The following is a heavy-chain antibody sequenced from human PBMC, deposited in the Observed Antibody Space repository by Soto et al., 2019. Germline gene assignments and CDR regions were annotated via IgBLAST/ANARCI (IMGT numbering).Heavy chain of an antibody. D-gene: IGHD3-10*01. CDR2: INPSGGT. CDR3: ARERFGDYAGMDV. Sequence: QVQLVQSGAEVEKPGASVKVSCKASGYSFSSYYIHWLRQAPGQGREWMGVINPSGGTTYAQNFQGRVTFTRDTSTSTVYMDLSSLRSDDTAVYYCARERFGDYAGMDVWGQGTTVTVS. J-gene: IGHJ6*02. V-gene: IGHV1-46*01. CDR1: GYSFSSYY.